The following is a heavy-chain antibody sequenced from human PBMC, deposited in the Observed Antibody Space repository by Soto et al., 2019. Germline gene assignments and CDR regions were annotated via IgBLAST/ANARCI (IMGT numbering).Heavy chain of an antibody. V-gene: IGHV3-30*03. CDR3: ARDRNDAFDI. CDR1: GFTFSSYG. J-gene: IGHJ3*02. Sequence: QVQLVESGGGVVQPGRSLRLSCAASGFTFSSYGMHWVRQAPGKGLEWVAVISYDGSNKYYADSVKGRFTISRDNSKNRLYLXMNSLRAEATAVYYCARDRNDAFDIWGQGTMVTVSS. CDR2: ISYDGSNK.